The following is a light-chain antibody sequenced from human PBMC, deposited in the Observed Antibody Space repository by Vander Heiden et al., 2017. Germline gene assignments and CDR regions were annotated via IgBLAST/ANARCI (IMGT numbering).Light chain of an antibody. CDR3: QHYNQWPPWT. CDR1: QSIDSN. J-gene: IGKJ1*01. Sequence: EIVTTQSPATLSVAPGDRATLSCRTSQSIDSNLAWYHQKPGQATRLLIYGASTRETGVPARFSGSGSGTDFTLTISRLQSEDAGVYHCQHYNQWPPWTFGQGTKVEVK. V-gene: IGKV3-15*01. CDR2: GAS.